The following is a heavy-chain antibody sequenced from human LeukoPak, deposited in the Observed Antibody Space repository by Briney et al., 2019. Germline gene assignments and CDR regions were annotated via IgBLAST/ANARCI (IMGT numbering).Heavy chain of an antibody. CDR2: ISWNSGRR. CDR1: GSTFDEYA. Sequence: GGSLRLSCAASGSTFDEYAMHWVRQVPGKGLEWVSGISWNSGRRDYADSVKGRFTISRDNAKNSLYLQMNSLRAEDTALYYCVKDSLGATHSGNWFDPWGQGTLVTVSS. CDR3: VKDSLGATHSGNWFDP. D-gene: IGHD1-26*01. J-gene: IGHJ5*02. V-gene: IGHV3-9*01.